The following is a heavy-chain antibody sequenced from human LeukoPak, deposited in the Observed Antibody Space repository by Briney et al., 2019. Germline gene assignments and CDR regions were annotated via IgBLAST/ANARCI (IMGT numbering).Heavy chain of an antibody. CDR2: IYHSGST. V-gene: IGHV4-38-2*02. D-gene: IGHD2-15*01. CDR1: GYSISSGYY. Sequence: PSETLSLTCAVSGYSISSGYYWGWIRQPPGKGLEWIGSIYHSGSTYYNPSLKSRVTISVDTSKNQFSLKLSSVTAADTAAYYCARDQGYCSGGSCYYYWYFDLWGRGTLVAVSS. J-gene: IGHJ2*01. CDR3: ARDQGYCSGGSCYYYWYFDL.